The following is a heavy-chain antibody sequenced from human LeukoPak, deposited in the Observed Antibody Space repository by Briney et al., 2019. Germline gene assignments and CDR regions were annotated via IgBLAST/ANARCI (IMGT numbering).Heavy chain of an antibody. CDR2: IHHRAGA. V-gene: IGHV4-34*01. J-gene: IGHJ6*02. CDR1: GGSFTDYY. Sequence: PSETLSLTCAVYGGSFTDYYWSWIRHLPGKGLEWIGEIHHRAGANYNPSLWGRVTISADTSKNQFSLHLTSVTAADTATFYCARGHVRDDGLTGISYYFGLDVWGHGTTVTVFS. CDR3: ARGHVRDDGLTGISYYFGLDV. D-gene: IGHD2-21*02.